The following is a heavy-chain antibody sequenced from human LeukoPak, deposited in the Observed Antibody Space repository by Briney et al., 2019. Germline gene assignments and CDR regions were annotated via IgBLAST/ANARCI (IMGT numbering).Heavy chain of an antibody. CDR2: IYYSGST. D-gene: IGHD2-15*01. V-gene: IGHV4-39*01. Sequence: SETLSLTCTVSGGSISSSSYYWGWIRQPPGKGLEWIGSIYYSGSTYYNLSLKSRVTISVDTSKNQFSLKLSSVTAADTAVYYCARAVHCSGGSCYFDYWGQGTLVTVSS. CDR1: GGSISSSSYY. J-gene: IGHJ4*02. CDR3: ARAVHCSGGSCYFDY.